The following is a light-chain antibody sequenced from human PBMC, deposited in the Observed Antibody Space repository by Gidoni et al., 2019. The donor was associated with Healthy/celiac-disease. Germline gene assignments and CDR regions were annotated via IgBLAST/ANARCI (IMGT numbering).Light chain of an antibody. J-gene: IGLJ2*01. Sequence: QSALTQPRSVSGSPGQSVTISCTGTSSDVGGYNYVSWYQQPPGKAPKLMIYDVSKRPPGVPDRFSGSKSGNTASLTISGLQAEDEADYYCCSYAGSYTFVVFGGGTKLTVL. V-gene: IGLV2-11*01. CDR2: DVS. CDR3: CSYAGSYTFVV. CDR1: SSDVGGYNY.